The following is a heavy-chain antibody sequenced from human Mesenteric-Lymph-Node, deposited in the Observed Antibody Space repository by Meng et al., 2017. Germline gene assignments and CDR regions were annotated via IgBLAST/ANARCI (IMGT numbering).Heavy chain of an antibody. CDR3: ARATKAVAGQQTNWFDP. CDR2: INHSGST. D-gene: IGHD6-19*01. Sequence: SETLSLTCAVYGGSFSGYYWSWIRQPPGKGLEWIGEINHSGSTNYNPSLKSRVTISVDTSKNQFSLKLSSVTAADTAVYYCARATKAVAGQQTNWFDPWGQGTLVTVSS. J-gene: IGHJ5*02. CDR1: GGSFSGYY. V-gene: IGHV4-34*01.